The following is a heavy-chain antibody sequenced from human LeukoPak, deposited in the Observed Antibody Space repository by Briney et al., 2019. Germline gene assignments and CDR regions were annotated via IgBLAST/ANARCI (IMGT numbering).Heavy chain of an antibody. V-gene: IGHV6-1*01. CDR3: ARVPYYYDSSGYWYYYYMDV. J-gene: IGHJ6*03. Sequence: SQTLSLTCALSGDSVSSNSAAWNWIRQSPSRGLEWLGRTYYRSKWYNDYAVSVKSRITINPDTSKNQFSLQLNSVTPEDTAVYYCARVPYYYDSSGYWYYYYMDVWGKGTTVTVSS. CDR1: GDSVSSNSAA. CDR2: TYYRSKWYN. D-gene: IGHD3-22*01.